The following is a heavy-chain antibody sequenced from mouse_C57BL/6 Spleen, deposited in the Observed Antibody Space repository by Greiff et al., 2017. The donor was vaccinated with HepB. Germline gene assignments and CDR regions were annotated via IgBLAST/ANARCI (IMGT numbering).Heavy chain of an antibody. CDR1: GYTFTSYW. J-gene: IGHJ4*01. CDR3: ARFYYGSSPYARDY. D-gene: IGHD1-1*01. V-gene: IGHV1-52*01. CDR2: IDPSDSET. Sequence: QVQLQQPGAELVRPGSSVKLSCKASGYTFTSYWMHWVKQRPIQGLEWIGNIDPSDSETHYNQKFKDKATLTVDKSSSTAYMQLISLTSEDAAVYYCARFYYGSSPYARDYWGQGTSVTVSS.